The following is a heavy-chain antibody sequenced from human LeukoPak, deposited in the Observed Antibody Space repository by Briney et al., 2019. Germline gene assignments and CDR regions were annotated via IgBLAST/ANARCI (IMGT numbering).Heavy chain of an antibody. D-gene: IGHD6-13*01. Sequence: VXVIWYAESSTYYTDSVKGRFTISRDNSKKTVYLQMNSLRVEDTGVYYCAKGIRSSSWYCFDYWGQGTLVRVSS. J-gene: IGHJ4*02. CDR2: IWYAESST. CDR3: AKGIRSSSWYCFDY. V-gene: IGHV3-33*06.